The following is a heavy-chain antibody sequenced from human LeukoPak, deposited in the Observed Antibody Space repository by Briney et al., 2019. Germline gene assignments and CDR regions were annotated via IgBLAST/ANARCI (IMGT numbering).Heavy chain of an antibody. CDR1: GFTFSSYW. CDR3: AREPPNYYDSSGYYYSAFDI. Sequence: GGSLRLSCAASGFTFSSYWMSGVRQAPGKGLEWVANIKQDGSEKYYVDSVKGRFTISRDNAKNSLYLQMNSLRAEDTAVYYCAREPPNYYDSSGYYYSAFDIWGQGTMVTVSS. J-gene: IGHJ3*02. CDR2: IKQDGSEK. D-gene: IGHD3-22*01. V-gene: IGHV3-7*03.